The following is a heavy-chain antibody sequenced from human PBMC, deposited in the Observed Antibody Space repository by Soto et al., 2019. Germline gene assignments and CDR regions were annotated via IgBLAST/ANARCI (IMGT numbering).Heavy chain of an antibody. CDR1: GCSISSRSYY. CDR3: ARANRHIAVRPSLSAP. D-gene: IGHD6-19*01. J-gene: IGHJ5*02. CDR2: FYYSGRT. Sequence: QLQLQESAPGLVKPSETLSLTCTVSGCSISSRSYYWGWIRQPPGKGLEWIGSFYYSGRTYYNPSQKGQVTVSVDTSKNQFSLTVSSVTAADTAVYYCARANRHIAVRPSLSAPWGQGTLVTVSS. V-gene: IGHV4-39*01.